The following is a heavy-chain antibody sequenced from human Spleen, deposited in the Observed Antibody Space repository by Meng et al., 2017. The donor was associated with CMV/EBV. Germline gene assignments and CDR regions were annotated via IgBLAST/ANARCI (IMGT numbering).Heavy chain of an antibody. CDR2: INPSGGST. D-gene: IGHD3-16*01. Sequence: ASVKVSCKVSGYSLTELSIHWVRQAPGQGLEWMGIINPSGGSTTYAQKFQGRVTMTTDTSTSTVYMELSSLSSEDTAVYYCAGGPYYYYGMDVWGQGTTVTVSS. V-gene: IGHV1-46*01. CDR1: GYSLTELS. CDR3: AGGPYYYYGMDV. J-gene: IGHJ6*02.